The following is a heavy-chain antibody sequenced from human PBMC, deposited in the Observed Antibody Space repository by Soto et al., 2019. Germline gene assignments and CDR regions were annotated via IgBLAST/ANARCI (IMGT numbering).Heavy chain of an antibody. Sequence: GASVKVSCKASGYTFTSYGISWVRQAPGQGLEWMGWIGAYNGNTNYAQKLQGRVTMTTDTSTSTAYMELRSLRSDDTAVYYCARDFPRDYDRKYWFDPWGQGTLVTVSS. J-gene: IGHJ5*02. V-gene: IGHV1-18*01. CDR3: ARDFPRDYDRKYWFDP. D-gene: IGHD3-22*01. CDR2: IGAYNGNT. CDR1: GYTFTSYG.